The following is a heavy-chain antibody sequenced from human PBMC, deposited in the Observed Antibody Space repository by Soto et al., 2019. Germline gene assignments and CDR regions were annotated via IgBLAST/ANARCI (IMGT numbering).Heavy chain of an antibody. CDR2: ISVHNGNT. V-gene: IGHV1-18*01. CDR1: GYNFINYG. Sequence: QVHLVQSGVEVKKPGAAVKVSCKASGYNFINYGITWVRQAPGQGLEWMGWISVHNGNTNYAQKLQGRVTMTTDTSTSKAYMELRGLRSDDTAVYYCVRDLDGSGSYYTDYWGPGTLVTVSS. D-gene: IGHD3-10*01. J-gene: IGHJ4*02. CDR3: VRDLDGSGSYYTDY.